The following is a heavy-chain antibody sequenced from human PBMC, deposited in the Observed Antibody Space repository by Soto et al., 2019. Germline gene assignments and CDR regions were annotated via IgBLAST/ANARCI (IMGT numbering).Heavy chain of an antibody. CDR1: GGSISSSSYY. CDR2: IYYSGST. V-gene: IGHV4-39*01. CDR3: ASPRELSPPSPSKYAFDI. Sequence: SETLSLTCTVSGGSISSSSYYWGWIRQPPGKGLEWIGSIYYSGSTYYNPSLKSRVTISVDTSKNQFSLKLSSVTAADTAGYYCASPRELSPPSPSKYAFDIWGQGTMVTVSS. J-gene: IGHJ3*02. D-gene: IGHD1-26*01.